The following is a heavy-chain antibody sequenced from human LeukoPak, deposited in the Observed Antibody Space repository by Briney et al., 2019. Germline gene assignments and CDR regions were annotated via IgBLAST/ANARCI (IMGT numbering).Heavy chain of an antibody. CDR3: AREGGDILTGYYNRDFDY. Sequence: PGGSLRLSCAASGFTFSSAWMSWVRQAPGKGLEWVGRIKSKTDGGTTDHAAPVKGRFTISRDDSKNTLYLQMNSLKTEDTAVYYCAREGGDILTGYYNRDFDYWGQGTLVTVSS. CDR2: IKSKTDGGTT. CDR1: GFTFSSAW. V-gene: IGHV3-15*01. J-gene: IGHJ4*02. D-gene: IGHD3-9*01.